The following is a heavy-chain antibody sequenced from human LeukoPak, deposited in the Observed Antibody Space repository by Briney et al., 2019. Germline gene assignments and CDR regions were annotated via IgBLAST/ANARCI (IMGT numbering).Heavy chain of an antibody. V-gene: IGHV3-23*01. CDR2: ISGSGGST. CDR3: AKDLGYGDYFFDY. Sequence: GGSLRRSCAASGFTVSSNYMSWVRQAPGKGLEWVSAISGSGGSTYYADSVKGRFTISRDNSKNTLYLQMNSLRAEDTAVYYCAKDLGYGDYFFDYWGQGTLVTVSS. D-gene: IGHD4-17*01. J-gene: IGHJ4*02. CDR1: GFTVSSNY.